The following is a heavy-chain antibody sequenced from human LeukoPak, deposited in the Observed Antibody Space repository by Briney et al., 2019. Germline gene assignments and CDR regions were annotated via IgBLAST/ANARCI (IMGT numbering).Heavy chain of an antibody. V-gene: IGHV4-34*01. CDR1: GGSFSGYY. Sequence: SETLSLTCAVYGGSFSGYYWSWIRQPPGKGLEWIGEINHSGSTNYNPSFKSRVTISVDTSKNQFSLKLSSVTAADTAVYYCARGRGSTKGVRYYYYMDVWGKGITVTVSS. J-gene: IGHJ6*03. CDR2: INHSGST. CDR3: ARGRGSTKGVRYYYYMDV. D-gene: IGHD2-2*01.